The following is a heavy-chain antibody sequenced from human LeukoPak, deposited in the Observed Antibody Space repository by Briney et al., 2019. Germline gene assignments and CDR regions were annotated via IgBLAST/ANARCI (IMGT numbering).Heavy chain of an antibody. Sequence: SVKVSCKASGGTFISYAISWVRQAPGQGLEWMGGIIPIFGTANYAQKFQGRVTITADESTSTAYMELSSLRSEDTAVYYCARVSEHYYDSSGYLPIYWGQGTLVTVSS. D-gene: IGHD3-22*01. CDR2: IIPIFGTA. CDR1: GGTFISYA. CDR3: ARVSEHYYDSSGYLPIY. V-gene: IGHV1-69*13. J-gene: IGHJ4*02.